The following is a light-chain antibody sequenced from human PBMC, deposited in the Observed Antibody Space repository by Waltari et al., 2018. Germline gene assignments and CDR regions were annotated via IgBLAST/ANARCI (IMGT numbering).Light chain of an antibody. CDR3: QQSYSSPPWT. Sequence: DIQITQSPSSLSASVGDRVTITCRASQSISTFLNWYQQKPGRAPKVLIYAASRLLSGVPSRFSGSGSGTDFSLTISNLQPEDFATYYCQQSYSSPPWTFGQGTKVEIK. J-gene: IGKJ1*01. CDR1: QSISTF. CDR2: AAS. V-gene: IGKV1-39*01.